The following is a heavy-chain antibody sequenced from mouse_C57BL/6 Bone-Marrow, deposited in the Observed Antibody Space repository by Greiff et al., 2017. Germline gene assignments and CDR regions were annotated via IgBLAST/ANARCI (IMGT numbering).Heavy chain of an antibody. CDR3: ARVPGYFDV. CDR2: IYPRSGYT. CDR1: GFTFPSYG. J-gene: IGHJ1*03. Sequence: QVQLKESGAELVRPGASVKLSCTASGFTFPSYGISWVKQSTGQGLEWIGEIYPRSGYTYYHAKFKGKATLTADKSYSTAYMGLRSLTSEDSAVYCGARVPGYFDVWGTGTTVTVSS. D-gene: IGHD2-14*01. V-gene: IGHV1-81*01.